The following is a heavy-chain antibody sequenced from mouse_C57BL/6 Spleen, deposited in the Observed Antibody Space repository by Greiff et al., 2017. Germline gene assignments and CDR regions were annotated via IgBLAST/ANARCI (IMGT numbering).Heavy chain of an antibody. V-gene: IGHV2-6*01. CDR2: IWGVGST. CDR3: ARRYSNYEGFAY. Sequence: VKLVESGPGLVAPSQSLSITCTVSGFSLTSYGVDWVRQSPGKGLEWLGVIWGVGSTNYNSALKSRLSISKDNSKSQVFLKMNSLQTDDTAMYSCARRYSNYEGFAYWGQGTLVTVSA. D-gene: IGHD2-5*01. CDR1: GFSLTSYG. J-gene: IGHJ3*01.